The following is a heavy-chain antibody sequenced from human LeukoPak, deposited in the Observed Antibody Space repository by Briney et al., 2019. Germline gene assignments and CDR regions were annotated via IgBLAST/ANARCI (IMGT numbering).Heavy chain of an antibody. CDR3: AKQYSSSSEDY. J-gene: IGHJ4*02. CDR2: ISSSGGST. Sequence: GRSLRLSCAASGFTFRSYAMSWVRQAPGRGLECVSAISSSGGSTYYRDTVKDRFTIYRDNSKHTQYLQMNSLRAEDTAVYYCAKQYSSSSEDYWGQGTLVTVSS. V-gene: IGHV3-23*01. D-gene: IGHD6-6*01. CDR1: GFTFRSYA.